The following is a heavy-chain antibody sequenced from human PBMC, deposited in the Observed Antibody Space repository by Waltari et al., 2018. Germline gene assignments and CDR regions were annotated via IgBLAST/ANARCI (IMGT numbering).Heavy chain of an antibody. Sequence: QVQLVQSGAEVKKPGASVKVSCKASGYSFTSYYVHWVRQAPGQGLEWMGVINPSGGTTSYAQRFQGRVTMTRDTSTSTVYMEMSSLRFDDTAFYYCGREACSAGNCPPDYWGRGTLVSVSS. CDR2: INPSGGTT. D-gene: IGHD2-15*01. J-gene: IGHJ4*02. CDR3: GREACSAGNCPPDY. V-gene: IGHV1-46*01. CDR1: GYSFTSYY.